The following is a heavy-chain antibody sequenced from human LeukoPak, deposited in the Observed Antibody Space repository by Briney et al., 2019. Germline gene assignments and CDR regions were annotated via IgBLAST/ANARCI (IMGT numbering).Heavy chain of an antibody. Sequence: PGGSLRLSCAASGFXVSTNHMSWVRQAPGKGLEWVSVVYSGGSTDYADSVKGRFTISRDNSKSTLYLQMNSLRAEDTAVYYCARGYTSGWYYFDYWGQGTLVTVSS. J-gene: IGHJ4*02. CDR2: VYSGGST. CDR1: GFXVSTNH. V-gene: IGHV3-66*01. D-gene: IGHD6-19*01. CDR3: ARGYTSGWYYFDY.